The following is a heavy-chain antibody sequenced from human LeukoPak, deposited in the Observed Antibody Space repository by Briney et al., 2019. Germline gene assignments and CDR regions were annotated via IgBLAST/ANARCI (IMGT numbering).Heavy chain of an antibody. CDR2: IYYSGST. Sequence: SETLSLTCTVSGGSISSSSYYWGWIRQPPGKGLEWIGSIYYSGSTYYNPSLKSRVTISVDTSKNQFSLKLSSVTAADTAVYYCARRRYDASGFYPSRGRYFDYWGQGTLVTVSS. CDR3: ARRRYDASGFYPSRGRYFDY. J-gene: IGHJ4*02. V-gene: IGHV4-39*07. D-gene: IGHD3-22*01. CDR1: GGSISSSSYY.